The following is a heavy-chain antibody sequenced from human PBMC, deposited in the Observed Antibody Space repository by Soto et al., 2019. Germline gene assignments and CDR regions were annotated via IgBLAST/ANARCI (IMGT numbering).Heavy chain of an antibody. J-gene: IGHJ5*02. Sequence: PSETLSLTCTVSGGSISSYYWSWIRQPPGKGLEWIGYIYYSGSTNYNPSLKSRVTISVDTSKNQFSLKLSSVTAADTAVYYCARASPYSSGWDNWFDPWGQGTLVTVFS. CDR2: IYYSGST. CDR1: GGSISSYY. V-gene: IGHV4-59*01. D-gene: IGHD6-19*01. CDR3: ARASPYSSGWDNWFDP.